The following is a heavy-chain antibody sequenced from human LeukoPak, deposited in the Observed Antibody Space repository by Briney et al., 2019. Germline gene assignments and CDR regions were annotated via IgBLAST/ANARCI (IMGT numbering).Heavy chain of an antibody. CDR3: ARNGVVAATKYFDY. D-gene: IGHD2-15*01. CDR1: GGSISSGDYY. J-gene: IGHJ4*02. V-gene: IGHV4-30-4*08. CDR2: IYYSGST. Sequence: RPSETLSLTCTVSGGSISSGDYYWSWIRQPPGKGLEWFGYIYYSGSTYYNPSLKSRVTISVDTSKNQFSLKLSSATAADTAVYYCARNGVVAATKYFDYWGQGTLVTVSS.